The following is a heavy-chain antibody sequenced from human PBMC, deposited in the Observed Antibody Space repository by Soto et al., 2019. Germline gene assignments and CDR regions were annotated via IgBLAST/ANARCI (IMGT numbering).Heavy chain of an antibody. J-gene: IGHJ6*02. CDR2: ISSSSSYI. CDR3: ARDFPYLFGVVIIRDYYYYGMDV. CDR1: GFTFSSYS. Sequence: GGALRLSCAASGFTFSSYSMNWVRQAPGKGLEWVSSISSSSSYIYYADSVKGRFTISRDNAKNSLYLQMNSLRAEDTAVYYCARDFPYLFGVVIIRDYYYYGMDVWGQGTTVTVYS. V-gene: IGHV3-21*01. D-gene: IGHD3-3*01.